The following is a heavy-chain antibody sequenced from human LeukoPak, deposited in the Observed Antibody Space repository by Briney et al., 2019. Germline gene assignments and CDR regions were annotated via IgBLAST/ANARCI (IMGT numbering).Heavy chain of an antibody. V-gene: IGHV5-51*01. J-gene: IGHJ3*02. CDR1: GYIFTSYW. CDR2: IYPGDSDT. D-gene: IGHD2-2*01. CDR3: ARPGYCSSTSCSYDAFDI. Sequence: GESLKISCKGSGYIFTSYWIGWVRQMPGKGLEWMGIIYPGDSDTRYSPSFQGQVTISADKSISTAYLQWSSLKASDTAMYYCARPGYCSSTSCSYDAFDIWGQGTMVTVSS.